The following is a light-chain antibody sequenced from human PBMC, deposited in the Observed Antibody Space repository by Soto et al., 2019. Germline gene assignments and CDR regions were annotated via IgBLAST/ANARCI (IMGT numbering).Light chain of an antibody. V-gene: IGKV1-5*03. CDR2: KAS. J-gene: IGKJ1*01. CDR3: QQHKT. CDR1: QGISSW. Sequence: DIPRTQSASSVSASVGDRVTITCRGSQGISSWLAWSQQKPGKAPRLLIYKASSLASGVPSRFSGSGSGTEFTLTIPSLLPEDFATYYCQQHKTFGQGTKVDIK.